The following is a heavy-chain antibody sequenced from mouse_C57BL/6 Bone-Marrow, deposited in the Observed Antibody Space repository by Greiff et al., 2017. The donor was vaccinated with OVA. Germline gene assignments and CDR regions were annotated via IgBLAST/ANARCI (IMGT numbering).Heavy chain of an antibody. J-gene: IGHJ3*01. D-gene: IGHD1-1*01. CDR2: IWRGGST. CDR1: GFSLTSYG. CDR3: AKRAYRYGWFAY. V-gene: IGHV2-5*01. Sequence: VKLEESGPGLVQPSQSLSITCTVSGFSLTSYGVNWVRQSPGKGLEWLGVIWRGGSTDYNAAFMSRLSITKDHSKSQVFFKMNSLQAEDPAIYYCAKRAYRYGWFAYWGQGTLVTVSA.